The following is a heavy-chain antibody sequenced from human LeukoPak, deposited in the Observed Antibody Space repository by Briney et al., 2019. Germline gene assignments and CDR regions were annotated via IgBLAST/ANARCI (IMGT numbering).Heavy chain of an antibody. CDR2: MSPNSGNT. V-gene: IGHV1-8*01. Sequence: GASVKVSCKASGYTFTSYDINWVRQATGQGLEWMGWMSPNSGNTGYAQKFQGRVTMTRNTSISTAYMELSSLRSEDTAVYYCARGKDYSREDFDYWGQGTLVTVSS. CDR1: GYTFTSYD. J-gene: IGHJ4*02. D-gene: IGHD4-11*01. CDR3: ARGKDYSREDFDY.